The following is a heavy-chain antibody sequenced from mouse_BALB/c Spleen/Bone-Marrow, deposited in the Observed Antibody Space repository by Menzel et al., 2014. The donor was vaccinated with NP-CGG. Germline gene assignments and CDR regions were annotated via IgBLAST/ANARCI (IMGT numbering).Heavy chain of an antibody. J-gene: IGHJ4*01. CDR2: INPYNDGT. V-gene: IGHV1-14*01. CDR1: GYTFTSYI. D-gene: IGHD2-3*01. Sequence: EVKLQESRPELVKPGASVKMSCKASGYTFTSYIMHWVKQKPGQGLEWIGYINPYNDGTKYNEKFKGKATLTSDKSSSTAYMELSSLTSEDSAVYYCARRWLPYAMDYWGQGTSVTVSS. CDR3: ARRWLPYAMDY.